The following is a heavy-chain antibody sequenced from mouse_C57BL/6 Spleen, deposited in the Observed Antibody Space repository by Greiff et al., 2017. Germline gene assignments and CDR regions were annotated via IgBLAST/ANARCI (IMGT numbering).Heavy chain of an antibody. CDR2: ISYDGSN. D-gene: IGHD1-1*01. CDR1: GYSITSGYY. J-gene: IGHJ3*01. V-gene: IGHV3-6*01. CDR3: ARDRTTVEFAY. Sequence: EVQLQESGPGLVKPSQSLSLTCSVTGYSITSGYYWNWIRQLPGNKLEWMGYISYDGSNNYNPSLKNRISITRDTSKNQFYLKLNSVTTEDTATYYCARDRTTVEFAYWGQGTLVTVSA.